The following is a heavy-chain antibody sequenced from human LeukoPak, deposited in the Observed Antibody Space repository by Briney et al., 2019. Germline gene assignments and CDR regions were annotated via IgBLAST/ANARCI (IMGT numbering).Heavy chain of an antibody. CDR3: AREGKGDYVWGSYRPAY. V-gene: IGHV3-7*01. D-gene: IGHD3-16*02. CDR2: IKQDGSEK. Sequence: PGGSLRLSCAASGFTFSSYWMSWVRQAPGKGLEWVANIKQDGSEKYYVDSVKGRFTISRDNAKNSLYLQMNSLRAEDTAVYYCAREGKGDYVWGSYRPAYWGQGTLVTVSS. J-gene: IGHJ4*02. CDR1: GFTFSSYW.